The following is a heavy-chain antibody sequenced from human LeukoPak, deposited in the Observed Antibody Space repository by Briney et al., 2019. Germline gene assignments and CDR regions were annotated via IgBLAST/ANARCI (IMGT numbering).Heavy chain of an antibody. J-gene: IGHJ3*02. V-gene: IGHV4-59*12. Sequence: SETLSLTCTVSGGSISSYYWSWIRQPPGKGLEYIGYIYYDGSTDYNPSLKSRVTISIDTSKNQFSLKLTSVTAADTAVYYCARETYYYDSSGYLRDAFDIWGQGTMVTVCS. CDR1: GGSISSYY. CDR2: IYYDGST. CDR3: ARETYYYDSSGYLRDAFDI. D-gene: IGHD3-22*01.